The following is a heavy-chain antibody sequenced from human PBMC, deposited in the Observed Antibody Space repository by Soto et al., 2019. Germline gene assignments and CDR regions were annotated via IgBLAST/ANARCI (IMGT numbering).Heavy chain of an antibody. J-gene: IGHJ3*02. Sequence: GXSVKVYCRASGYAFTYVYRHLVRQAPGQGLEWMGWMNPKSGGAYFAQKFQVRVTLTRDTSIGTAYIEVNSLTSDETAVYFCTRENIENSDGLYAAFEIWGQGTTVTVSS. V-gene: IGHV1-2*02. CDR2: MNPKSGGA. CDR3: TRENIENSDGLYAAFEI. D-gene: IGHD5-18*01. CDR1: GYAFTYVY.